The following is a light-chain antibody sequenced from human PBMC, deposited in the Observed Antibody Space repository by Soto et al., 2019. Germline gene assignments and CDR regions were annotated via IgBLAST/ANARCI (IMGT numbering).Light chain of an antibody. Sequence: DIVMTQSPDSLAVSLGERATINCKSSQSVSYSSNNKNYLAWYQHKPGQPPRLLIYWASTRESGVPDRFSGSGSGTDFTLTISSLQAEDVAVYYCQQYYTIPMYTFGQGTKLEIK. J-gene: IGKJ2*01. CDR1: QSVSYSSNNKNY. V-gene: IGKV4-1*01. CDR2: WAS. CDR3: QQYYTIPMYT.